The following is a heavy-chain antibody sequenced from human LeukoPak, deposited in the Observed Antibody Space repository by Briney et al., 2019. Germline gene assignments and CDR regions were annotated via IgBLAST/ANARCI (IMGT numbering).Heavy chain of an antibody. Sequence: GRSLRLSCAASGFTFDDYAMHWVRQAPGKGLEWVSGISWNSGSIGYADSVKGRFTISRDNPKNSLFLQMNNLRAEDTAVYYCARWATSFDLWGQGTLVTVSS. D-gene: IGHD5-24*01. J-gene: IGHJ4*02. CDR3: ARWATSFDL. CDR1: GFTFDDYA. CDR2: ISWNSGSI. V-gene: IGHV3-9*01.